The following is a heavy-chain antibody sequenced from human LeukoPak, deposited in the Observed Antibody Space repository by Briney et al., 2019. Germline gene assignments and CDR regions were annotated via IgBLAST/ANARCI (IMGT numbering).Heavy chain of an antibody. J-gene: IGHJ4*02. V-gene: IGHV3-66*02. CDR1: GFTVSSNY. CDR3: ARDLDRDFDY. D-gene: IGHD3-10*01. Sequence: HPGGSLRLSCAASGFTVSSNYMSWVRQAPGKGLEWVSVIYSGGSTYYADSVKGRFTISRDNSKNTLYLQMNSLRAEDTAVYYCARDLDRDFDYWGQGTLVTVYS. CDR2: IYSGGST.